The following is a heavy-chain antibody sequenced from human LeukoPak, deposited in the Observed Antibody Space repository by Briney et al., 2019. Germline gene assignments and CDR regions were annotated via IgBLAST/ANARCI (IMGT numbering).Heavy chain of an antibody. D-gene: IGHD3-9*01. Sequence: SETLSLTCTVSGGSISSGGYYWSWIRQPPGKGLEWIGYIYHSGSTYYNPSLKSRVTISVDTSKNQFSLKLSSVTAADTAVYYCAREDYDILTGYPTPSDYWGQGTLVTVSS. J-gene: IGHJ4*02. CDR1: GGSISSGGYY. CDR3: AREDYDILTGYPTPSDY. CDR2: IYHSGST. V-gene: IGHV4-30-2*05.